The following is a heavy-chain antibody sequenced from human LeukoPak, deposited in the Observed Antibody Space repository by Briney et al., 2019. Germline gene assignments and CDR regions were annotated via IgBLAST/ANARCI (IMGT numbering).Heavy chain of an antibody. CDR2: INHSGST. Sequence: SETLSLTCADYGGSFSPYYWSWIRQPPGKGLEWIGEINHSGSTNYNPSLTSRATISVDTSKDQFALRLSSVTAADTAVYYCARGGFYCGGDCYVDYWGQGTLVTVSS. J-gene: IGHJ4*02. V-gene: IGHV4-34*01. CDR1: GGSFSPYY. D-gene: IGHD2-21*02. CDR3: ARGGFYCGGDCYVDY.